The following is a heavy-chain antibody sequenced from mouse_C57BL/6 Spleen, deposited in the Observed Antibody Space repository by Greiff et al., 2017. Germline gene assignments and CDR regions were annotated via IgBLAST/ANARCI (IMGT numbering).Heavy chain of an antibody. D-gene: IGHD3-2*02. CDR3: ARSGQLRLPYYYAMDY. J-gene: IGHJ4*01. CDR2: IYPGDGDT. CDR1: GYAFSSSW. V-gene: IGHV1-82*01. Sequence: QVQLQQSGPELVKPGASVKISCKASGYAFSSSWMNWVKQRPGKGLEWIGRIYPGDGDTNYNGKFKGKATLTADKSSSTAYMQLSSLTSEDSAAYFCARSGQLRLPYYYAMDYWGQGTSVTVSS.